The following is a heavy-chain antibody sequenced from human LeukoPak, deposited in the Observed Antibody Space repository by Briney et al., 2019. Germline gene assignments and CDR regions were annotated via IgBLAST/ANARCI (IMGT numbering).Heavy chain of an antibody. CDR1: GSAFSSYT. J-gene: IGHJ4*02. CDR2: ITRSSTYI. CDR3: ARDTGYSDSSGYYGTNFDS. V-gene: IGHV3-21*01. D-gene: IGHD3-22*01. Sequence: TGGSLRLSCADSGSAFSSYTMVWVRQAPGKGLEWVSSITRSSTYIHYADSVKGRFTISRDNPKNSLYLQMKSLRAEDTAVYYCARDTGYSDSSGYYGTNFDSWGQGTLVTVSS.